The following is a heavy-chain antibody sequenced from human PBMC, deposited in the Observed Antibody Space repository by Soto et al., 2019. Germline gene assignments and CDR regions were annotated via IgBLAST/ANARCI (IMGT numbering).Heavy chain of an antibody. J-gene: IGHJ6*02. V-gene: IGHV1-18*01. Sequence: GASVKVSCKASGYTFTSYGISWVRQAPGQGLEWMGWISAYNGNTNYAQKLQGRVTMTTDTSTSTAYMELRSLRSDDTAVYYCARSPRDYTYYDFWSGSGYYYYGMDVWGQGTTVTVSS. D-gene: IGHD3-3*01. CDR3: ARSPRDYTYYDFWSGSGYYYYGMDV. CDR2: ISAYNGNT. CDR1: GYTFTSYG.